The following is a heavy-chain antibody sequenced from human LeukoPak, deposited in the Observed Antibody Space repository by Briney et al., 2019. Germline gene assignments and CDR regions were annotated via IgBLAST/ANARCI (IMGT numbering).Heavy chain of an antibody. D-gene: IGHD3-10*01. CDR3: ARAGGSGSYRADY. CDR2: IYYSGST. J-gene: IGHJ4*02. Sequence: SETLSLTCTVSGGSISSYYWSWIRQPPGKGLEWIGYIYYSGSTNYNPSLKSRVTISVDTSKNQFSLKLSSVTAADTAVYYCARAGGSGSYRADYWGQGTLVTVSS. CDR1: GGSISSYY. V-gene: IGHV4-59*01.